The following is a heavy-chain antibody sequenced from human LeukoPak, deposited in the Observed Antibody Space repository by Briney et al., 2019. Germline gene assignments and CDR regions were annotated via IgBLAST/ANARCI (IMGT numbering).Heavy chain of an antibody. D-gene: IGHD3/OR15-3a*01. J-gene: IGHJ5*02. CDR2: IIPILGIA. V-gene: IGHV1-69*04. CDR3: ATRETIGPSPFDP. CDR1: GGTFSCYA. Sequence: ASVKVSCKASGGTFSCYAISWVRQAPGQRLEWMGRIIPILGIANYAQKFQGRVTITADKSTSTAYMELNSLTSEDTAVYYCATRETIGPSPFDPWGQGTLVTVSS.